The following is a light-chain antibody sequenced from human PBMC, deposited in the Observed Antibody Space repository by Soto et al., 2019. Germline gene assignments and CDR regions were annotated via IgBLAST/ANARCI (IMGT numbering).Light chain of an antibody. J-gene: IGKJ1*01. V-gene: IGKV1-39*01. Sequence: DIQMTQSPSSLSASVGARVTITCRASQSISNYLHWYQQKIGKGPKVLIYSASSIQSGVPSRFNGSGSGTDLTITISNLQPEDSEIYDGKQSYSTQWTFGQGTKVDIK. CDR2: SAS. CDR1: QSISNY. CDR3: KQSYSTQWT.